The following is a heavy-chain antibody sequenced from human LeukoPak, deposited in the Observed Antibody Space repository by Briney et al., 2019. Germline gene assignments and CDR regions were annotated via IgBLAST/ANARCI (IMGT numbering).Heavy chain of an antibody. CDR2: INPNSGGT. D-gene: IGHD3-22*01. V-gene: IGHV1-2*02. J-gene: IGHJ4*02. Sequence: ASVNVSCKASGYTFTGYYMHWVRQAPGQGLEWMGWINPNSGGTNYAQKFQGRVTITRDTSISTAYMELSRLRSDDTAVYYCARSITMKENFDYWGQGTLVTVSS. CDR3: ARSITMKENFDY. CDR1: GYTFTGYY.